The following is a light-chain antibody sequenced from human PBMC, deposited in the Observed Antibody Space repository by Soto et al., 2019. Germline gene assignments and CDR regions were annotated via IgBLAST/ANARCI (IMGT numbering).Light chain of an antibody. CDR3: LQYNSDPPT. Sequence: DIPMTQSQSSLSASVGDRVTNACRASQGIKNDLGWYQQKPGKAPKRLFYAASSLQSGVPSRFSGSGSGTEFTLTIRSLQPADVATYYCLQYNSDPPTFGPGTKVEIK. V-gene: IGKV1-17*01. CDR2: AAS. J-gene: IGKJ1*01. CDR1: QGIKND.